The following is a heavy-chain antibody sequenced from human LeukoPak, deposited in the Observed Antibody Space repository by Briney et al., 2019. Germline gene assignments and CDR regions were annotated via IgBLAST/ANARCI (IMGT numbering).Heavy chain of an antibody. D-gene: IGHD1-26*01. J-gene: IGHJ4*02. CDR2: IYASGSP. CDR1: GGSISSDY. Sequence: SETLSLTCTVSGGSISSDYWTWIRQPAGKGLEWLGRIYASGSPNYNPSLKSRVHMSLDTSKNQFSLKLNSVTAADTAVYYCARIVGASDYWGQGTLVTVSS. V-gene: IGHV4-4*07. CDR3: ARIVGASDY.